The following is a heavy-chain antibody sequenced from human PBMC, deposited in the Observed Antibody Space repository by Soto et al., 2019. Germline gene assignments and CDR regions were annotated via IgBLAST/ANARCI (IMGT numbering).Heavy chain of an antibody. Sequence: ASVKVSCKASGYTFTGYYMHWVRQAPGQGLEWMGWINPNSGGTNYAQKFQGWVTMTRDTSISTAYMELSRLRSDDTAVYYCARGRPSTVAAGTRSPFYMDVWGKGTTVTV. CDR2: INPNSGGT. V-gene: IGHV1-2*04. CDR1: GYTFTGYY. CDR3: ARGRPSTVAAGTRSPFYMDV. J-gene: IGHJ6*03. D-gene: IGHD6-13*01.